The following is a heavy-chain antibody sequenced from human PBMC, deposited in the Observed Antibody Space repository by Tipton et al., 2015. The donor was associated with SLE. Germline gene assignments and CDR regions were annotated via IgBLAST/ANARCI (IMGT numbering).Heavy chain of an antibody. Sequence: TLSLTCTVSGGSISSYYWSWIRQPPGKGLEWIGYIYYSGSTNYSPSLKSRVTISVDTSKNQFSLKLSSVTAADTAVYYCARGTDPMVRDYWGQGTLVTVSS. J-gene: IGHJ4*02. D-gene: IGHD3-10*01. CDR1: GGSISSYY. CDR2: IYYSGST. CDR3: ARGTDPMVRDY. V-gene: IGHV4-59*01.